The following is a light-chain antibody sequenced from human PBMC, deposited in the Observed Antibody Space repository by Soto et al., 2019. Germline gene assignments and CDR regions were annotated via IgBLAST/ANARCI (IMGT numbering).Light chain of an antibody. CDR2: LGS. Sequence: DIVMTQSPLSLPVTPGEPASISCRSSQSLLHSTGYQYLDWYLQKSGQSPQLLIYLGSNRASGVPARFSGSGSGTDFTLKISRVEAEDVGVYYCMQALQPPWTFGQGTKVEIK. CDR3: MQALQPPWT. V-gene: IGKV2-28*01. CDR1: QSLLHSTGYQY. J-gene: IGKJ1*01.